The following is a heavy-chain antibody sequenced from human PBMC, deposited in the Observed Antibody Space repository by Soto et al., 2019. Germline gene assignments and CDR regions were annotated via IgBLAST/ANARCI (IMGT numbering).Heavy chain of an antibody. CDR3: AKKLYSGYDSYYYYGMDV. CDR2: ISGSGGST. J-gene: IGHJ6*02. D-gene: IGHD5-12*01. V-gene: IGHV3-23*01. Sequence: PGGSLRLSCAASGFTFSSYAMSWVRQAPGKGLEWVSAISGSGGSTYYADSVKGRFTISRDNSKNTLYLQMNSLRAEDTAVYYCAKKLYSGYDSYYYYGMDVWGQGTTVTVSS. CDR1: GFTFSSYA.